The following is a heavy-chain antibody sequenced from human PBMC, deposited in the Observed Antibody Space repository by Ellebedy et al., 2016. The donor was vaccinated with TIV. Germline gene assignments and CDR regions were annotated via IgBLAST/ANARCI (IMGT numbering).Heavy chain of an antibody. J-gene: IGHJ6*02. CDR1: GFTFSRYW. CDR3: ARDNVYCVTTSCPMTHYYYYGMDV. Sequence: GESLKISCAASGFTFSRYWMSWVRQAPGKGLEWVANIKQDGSEKYNVDSVKGRFTISRDNAKNSLYLQMNILRAADTALYYCARDNVYCVTTSCPMTHYYYYGMDVWGQGTTVTVSS. D-gene: IGHD2-2*01. V-gene: IGHV3-7*01. CDR2: IKQDGSEK.